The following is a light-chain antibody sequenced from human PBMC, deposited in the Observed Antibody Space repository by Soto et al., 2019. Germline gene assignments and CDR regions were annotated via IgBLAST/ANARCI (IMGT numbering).Light chain of an antibody. CDR2: DAS. CDR1: QSVSSSY. V-gene: IGKV3D-20*01. CDR3: QQYGSPIT. J-gene: IGKJ5*01. Sequence: IVLTQSPATLSLSPGERATLSCEASQSVSSSYLAWYQQKPGLAPRLLIYDASTRATGIPDRFSGSGSGTVFTLTISRVEPEDFAVYYCQQYGSPITFGQGTRLEIK.